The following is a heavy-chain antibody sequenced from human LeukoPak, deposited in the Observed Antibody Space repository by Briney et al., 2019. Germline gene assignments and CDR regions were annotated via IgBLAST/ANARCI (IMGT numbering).Heavy chain of an antibody. D-gene: IGHD3-10*01. CDR3: ARDHGTMVRGASGFDY. Sequence: SQTLSLTCSVSGDSISSGGYYWSWLRQPAGKGLEWIGRIDTGGSTNYNPSLKSRVTISVDTAKNQFSLKLSSVNAADTAVYYCARDHGTMVRGASGFDYWGQGTLVTVSS. J-gene: IGHJ4*02. CDR2: IDTGGST. CDR1: GDSISSGGYY. V-gene: IGHV4-61*02.